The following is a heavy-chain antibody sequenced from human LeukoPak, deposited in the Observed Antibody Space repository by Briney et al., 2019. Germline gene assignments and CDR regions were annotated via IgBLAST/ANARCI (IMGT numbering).Heavy chain of an antibody. CDR2: INPSGSST. J-gene: IGHJ5*02. V-gene: IGHV1-46*01. CDR3: ARDNSVGDTAWWFDP. CDR1: GYTFTGYY. Sequence: GASVKVSCKASGYTFTGYYMHWVRQAPGQGLEWMGLINPSGSSTSYAQKFQGRLSLTRDMSTSTDYMELSSLRSEDTAVYYCARDNSVGDTAWWFDPWGQGTPVTVSS. D-gene: IGHD1-26*01.